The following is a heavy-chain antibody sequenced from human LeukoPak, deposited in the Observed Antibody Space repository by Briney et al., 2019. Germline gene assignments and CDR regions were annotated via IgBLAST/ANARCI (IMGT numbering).Heavy chain of an antibody. D-gene: IGHD6-13*01. CDR1: GGSISSGSYY. CDR2: IHTSGST. CDR3: ARDSSSLAFDI. J-gene: IGHJ3*02. V-gene: IGHV4-61*02. Sequence: SETLSLTCTVSGGSISSGSYYWSWIRQPAGKGLEWIGRIHTSGSTNYNPSLKSRVTMSVDTSKNQFSLKLSSVTAADTAVYYCARDSSSLAFDIWGQGTMVTVSS.